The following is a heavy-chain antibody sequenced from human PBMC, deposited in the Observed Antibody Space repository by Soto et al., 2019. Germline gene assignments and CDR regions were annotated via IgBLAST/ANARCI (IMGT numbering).Heavy chain of an antibody. CDR3: ARHIRGYFAIDV. J-gene: IGHJ6*02. Sequence: QVQLVQSGAEVKKPGASVKLSCKTSGYTFASYYVHWVRQAPGQGLEWMGIITPSGDITTYAQKFQGRLTMTSDSPTSTIYMELSSLRSEDTAIYYCARHIRGYFAIDVWGQGTTVTVS. CDR2: ITPSGDIT. V-gene: IGHV1-46*01. CDR1: GYTFASYY.